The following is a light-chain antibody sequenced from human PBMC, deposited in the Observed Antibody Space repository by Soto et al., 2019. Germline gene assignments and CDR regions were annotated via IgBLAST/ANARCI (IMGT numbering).Light chain of an antibody. V-gene: IGLV2-8*01. CDR3: SSYAGSYRV. J-gene: IGLJ1*01. CDR2: EVS. CDR1: SSDVGGYNY. Sequence: QSVLTQPPSASGSPGQSVTISCTGTSSDVGGYNYVSWYQQHPGKAPKLMIYEVSERPSGVPDRFSGSKSGNTASLTVSGLQAEDEADYYCSSYAGSYRVFGTGTKVTVL.